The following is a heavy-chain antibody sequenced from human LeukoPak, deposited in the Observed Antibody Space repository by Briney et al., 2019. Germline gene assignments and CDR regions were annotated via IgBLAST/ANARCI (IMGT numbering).Heavy chain of an antibody. CDR1: GYTFTSYA. V-gene: IGHV7-4-1*02. D-gene: IGHD2-2*01. CDR3: ARVLDIVVVPAAKGSFDY. J-gene: IGHJ4*02. CDR2: INTNTGNP. Sequence: ASVKVSCKASGYTFTSYAMNWVRQAPGQGLEWMGWINTNTGNPTYAQGFTGRFVFSLDTSVSTAYLQISSLKAEDTAVYYCARVLDIVVVPAAKGSFDYWGQGTLVTVSS.